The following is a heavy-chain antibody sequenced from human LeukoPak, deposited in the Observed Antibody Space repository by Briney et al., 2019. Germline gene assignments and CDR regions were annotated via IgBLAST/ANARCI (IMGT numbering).Heavy chain of an antibody. CDR1: GFTFSSYA. D-gene: IGHD5-12*01. J-gene: IGHJ4*02. CDR2: ISGSGGST. V-gene: IGHV3-23*01. CDR3: AKDVDIVATIAGSFDY. Sequence: SGGSLRLSCAASGFTFSSYAMRWVRQAPGKGLEWVSAISGSGGSTYYADSVKGRFTISRDNSKNMLYLKMNSLRAEDTDVYYCAKDVDIVATIAGSFDYWGQGTRVTVSS.